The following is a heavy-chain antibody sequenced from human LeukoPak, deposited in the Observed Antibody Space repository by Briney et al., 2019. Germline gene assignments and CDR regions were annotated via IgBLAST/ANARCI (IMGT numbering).Heavy chain of an antibody. CDR2: ISSSSSNI. Sequence: GSLRLSCAASGFTVSSNYMSWVRQAPGKGLEWISYISSSSSNIYYADSVKGRFTISRDNARNSLYLQINSLRVDDTAVYFCARENGYRLDYWGQGSLVTVSS. CDR1: GFTVSSNY. D-gene: IGHD5-18*01. CDR3: ARENGYRLDY. V-gene: IGHV3-48*04. J-gene: IGHJ4*02.